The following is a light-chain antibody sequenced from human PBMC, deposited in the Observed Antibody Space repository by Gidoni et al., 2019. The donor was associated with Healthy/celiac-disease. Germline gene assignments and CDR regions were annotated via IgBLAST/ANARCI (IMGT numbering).Light chain of an antibody. Sequence: DIQMTQSPSSLSASVGDRVTITCRASQSISSYLNWYQQKPGKAPKLLIYAASSLQSGVPSRFSGSGSGTDFTLTISSLQPEDFATYYCQQSYSTPAITFGQXTRLVIK. CDR2: AAS. CDR1: QSISSY. J-gene: IGKJ5*01. V-gene: IGKV1-39*01. CDR3: QQSYSTPAIT.